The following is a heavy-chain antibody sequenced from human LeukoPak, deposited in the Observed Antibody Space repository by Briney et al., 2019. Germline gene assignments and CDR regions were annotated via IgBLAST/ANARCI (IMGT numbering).Heavy chain of an antibody. J-gene: IGHJ4*02. D-gene: IGHD3-22*01. Sequence: GGSLRLSCAASGFTFSSYWMSWARQAPGKGLEWVANIKQDGSEKYYVDSVKGRFTISRDNAKNSLYLQMNSLRAEDTAVYYCARRGYYYDSSGYYLGGFDYWGQGTLVTVSS. V-gene: IGHV3-7*01. CDR2: IKQDGSEK. CDR3: ARRGYYYDSSGYYLGGFDY. CDR1: GFTFSSYW.